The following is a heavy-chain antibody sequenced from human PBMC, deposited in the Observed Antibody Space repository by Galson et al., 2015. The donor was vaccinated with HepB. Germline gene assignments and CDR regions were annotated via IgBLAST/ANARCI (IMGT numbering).Heavy chain of an antibody. CDR1: GGTFSSYT. J-gene: IGHJ3*02. CDR3: ASRIVVSDAFDI. D-gene: IGHD3-22*01. Sequence: SVKVSCKASGGTFSSYTISWVRQAPGQGLEWMGRIIPILGIANYAQKLQGRVTITADKSTSTAYMELSSLRSEDTAVYYCASRIVVSDAFDIWGQGTMVTVSS. V-gene: IGHV1-69*02. CDR2: IIPILGIA.